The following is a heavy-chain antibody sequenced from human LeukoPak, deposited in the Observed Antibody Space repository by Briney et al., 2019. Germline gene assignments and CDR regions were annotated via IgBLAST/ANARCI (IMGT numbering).Heavy chain of an antibody. Sequence: GGSLRLSCAASGFTFSSYSMNWVRQAPGKGLEWVSSISSSSYIYYADSVKGRFTISRDNAKNSLYLQMNSLRAEDTAVYYCARDEAYYYDSSGYYWVLPRTYYYYYGMDVWGQGTTVTVSS. J-gene: IGHJ6*02. CDR3: ARDEAYYYDSSGYYWVLPRTYYYYYGMDV. CDR1: GFTFSSYS. CDR2: ISSSSYI. D-gene: IGHD3-22*01. V-gene: IGHV3-21*01.